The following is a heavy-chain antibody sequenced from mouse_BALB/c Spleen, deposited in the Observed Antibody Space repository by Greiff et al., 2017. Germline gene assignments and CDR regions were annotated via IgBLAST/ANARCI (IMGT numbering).Heavy chain of an antibody. CDR1: GFNIKDTY. V-gene: IGHV14-3*02. J-gene: IGHJ1*01. CDR3: ARGGLPHWYFDV. Sequence: EVKVVESGAELVKPGASVKLSCTASGFNIKDTYMHWVKQRPEQGLEWIGRIDPANGNTKYDPKFQGKATITADTSSNTAYLQLSSLTSEDTAVYYCARGGLPHWYFDVWGAGTTVTVSS. CDR2: IDPANGNT. D-gene: IGHD2-2*01.